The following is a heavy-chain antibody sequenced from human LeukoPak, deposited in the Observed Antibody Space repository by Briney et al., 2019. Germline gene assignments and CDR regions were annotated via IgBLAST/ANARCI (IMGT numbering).Heavy chain of an antibody. CDR1: GGSISSGDYY. CDR3: ARQYYDYVWGSYRLNWFDP. V-gene: IGHV4-30-4*08. D-gene: IGHD3-16*02. J-gene: IGHJ5*02. Sequence: SETLSLTCTVSGGSISSGDYYWSWIRQPPGKGLEWIGYIYYSGSTYCNPSLKSRVTISVDTSKNQFSLKLSSVTAADTAVYYCARQYYDYVWGSYRLNWFDPWGQGTLVTVSS. CDR2: IYYSGST.